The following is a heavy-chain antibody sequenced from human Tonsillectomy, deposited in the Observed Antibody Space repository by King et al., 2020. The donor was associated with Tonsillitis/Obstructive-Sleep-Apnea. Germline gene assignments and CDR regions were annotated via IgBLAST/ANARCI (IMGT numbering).Heavy chain of an antibody. CDR1: GGSISSYS. Sequence: QLQESGPGLVKPSETLSLTCTVSGGSISSYSWSWIRQPPGKGLEWIGYIYNTGSTNYNPSLKSRVTISVDTSKNQFSLKLSSVTTADTAVYYCARDQGDVAGMDVWGQGTTVTVSS. CDR2: IYNTGST. J-gene: IGHJ6*02. CDR3: ARDQGDVAGMDV. V-gene: IGHV4-59*01. D-gene: IGHD6-13*01.